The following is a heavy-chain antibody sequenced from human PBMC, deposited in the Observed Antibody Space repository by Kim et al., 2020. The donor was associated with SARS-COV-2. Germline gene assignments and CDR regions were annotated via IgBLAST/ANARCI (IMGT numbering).Heavy chain of an antibody. CDR2: IIPIFGTA. J-gene: IGHJ4*02. CDR3: ARLYSYGFRVLDY. D-gene: IGHD5-18*01. V-gene: IGHV1-69*13. Sequence: SVKVSCKASGGTFSSYAISWVRQAPGQGLEWMGGIIPIFGTANYAQKFQGRVTITADESTSTAYMELSSLRSEDTAVYYCARLYSYGFRVLDYWGQGTLVTVSS. CDR1: GGTFSSYA.